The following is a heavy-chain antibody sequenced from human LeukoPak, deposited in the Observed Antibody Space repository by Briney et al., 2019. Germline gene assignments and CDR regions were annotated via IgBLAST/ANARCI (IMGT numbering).Heavy chain of an antibody. CDR1: GYTFTGYY. D-gene: IGHD3-22*01. CDR2: INPNSGGT. V-gene: IGHV1-2*02. Sequence: ASVKVSCKASGYTFTGYYMHWVRQAPGQGLEWMGWINPNSGGTNYAQKFQGRVTMTRDTSISTAYMELSRLRSDDTAVYYCARDPRYYYDSSGYYPYYYYYMDVWGKGTTVTVSS. CDR3: ARDPRYYYDSSGYYPYYYYYMDV. J-gene: IGHJ6*03.